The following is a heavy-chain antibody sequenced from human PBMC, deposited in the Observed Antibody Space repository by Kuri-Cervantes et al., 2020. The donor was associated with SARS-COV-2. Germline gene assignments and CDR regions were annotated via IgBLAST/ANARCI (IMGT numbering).Heavy chain of an antibody. J-gene: IGHJ5*02. CDR2: IYYSGST. V-gene: IGHV4-39*01. Sequence: SETLSLTCTVAGGSISSSSYYWGWIRQPPGKGLEWIGSIYYSGSTYYNPSPKSRVTISVDTSKNQFSLKLSSVTAADTAVYYCARGGSGSAYWSDPWGQGTLVTVSS. CDR1: GGSISSSSYY. D-gene: IGHD1-26*01. CDR3: ARGGSGSAYWSDP.